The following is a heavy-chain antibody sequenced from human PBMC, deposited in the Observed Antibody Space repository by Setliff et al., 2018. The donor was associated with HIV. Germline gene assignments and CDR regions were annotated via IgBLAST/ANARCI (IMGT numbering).Heavy chain of an antibody. CDR3: AGTDYGGNSGGNYFDY. J-gene: IGHJ4*02. CDR2: IYYSGRT. Sequence: SETLSLTCTVSGYSISSGYYWGWIRQPPGKGLEWIGSIYYSGRTYYNPSLKSRVTISVDTSKNHFSLRLSSVTAADTAVYYCAGTDYGGNSGGNYFDYWGQGSLVTVSS. D-gene: IGHD4-17*01. CDR1: GYSISSGYY. V-gene: IGHV4-38-2*02.